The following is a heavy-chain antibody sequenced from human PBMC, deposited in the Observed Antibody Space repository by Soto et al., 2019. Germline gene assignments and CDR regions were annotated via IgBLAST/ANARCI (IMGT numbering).Heavy chain of an antibody. V-gene: IGHV3-23*01. J-gene: IGHJ4*02. Sequence: GFTFSSYAMSWVRQAPGKGLEWGSAISGSGGSTYYADSVKGRFTISRDNSKNTLYLQMNSLRAEDTAVYYCAKARAQYYDFWSGYPVDYWGQGTLVTVSS. D-gene: IGHD3-3*01. CDR2: ISGSGGST. CDR3: AKARAQYYDFWSGYPVDY. CDR1: GFTFSSYA.